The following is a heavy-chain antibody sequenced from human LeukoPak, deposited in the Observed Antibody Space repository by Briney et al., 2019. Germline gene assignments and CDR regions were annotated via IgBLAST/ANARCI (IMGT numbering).Heavy chain of an antibody. D-gene: IGHD2-2*01. CDR3: TTGHPIRTSWTPPYYYYYYYMDV. CDR1: GFIFSSYW. Sequence: PGGSLRLSCAASGFIFSSYWMSWVRQAPGKGLEWVANIKEDGNEKYYVDSVKGRFTISRDNAKKSLYLQMNSLRAEDTAVYYCTTGHPIRTSWTPPYYYYYYYMDVWGKGTTVTVSS. CDR2: IKEDGNEK. V-gene: IGHV3-7*01. J-gene: IGHJ6*03.